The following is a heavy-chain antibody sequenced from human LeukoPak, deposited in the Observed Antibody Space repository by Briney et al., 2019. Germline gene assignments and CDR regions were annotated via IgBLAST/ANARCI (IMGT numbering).Heavy chain of an antibody. CDR1: VYTLSEIS. Sequence: ASAKVSCMDSVYTLSEISMHAVRQAPGKGLEWMGGFDPEDGETIYAQKFQGRVTMTEDTSTDTAYMEVTSLRSEDTAVYYCATSPGFDYWGQGTLVTVSS. CDR2: FDPEDGET. J-gene: IGHJ4*02. V-gene: IGHV1-24*01. D-gene: IGHD1-14*01. CDR3: ATSPGFDY.